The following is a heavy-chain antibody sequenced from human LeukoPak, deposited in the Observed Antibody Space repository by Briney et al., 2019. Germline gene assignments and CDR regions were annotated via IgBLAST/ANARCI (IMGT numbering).Heavy chain of an antibody. J-gene: IGHJ4*02. CDR1: SGSMNNYY. V-gene: IGHV4-4*07. CDR3: ARENSASYTPWVYFDF. D-gene: IGHD1-26*01. Sequence: SETLSLTCTVSSGSMNNYYWSWIRQPAGKGLESIGRIYSSGSTNYNPSLESRVTMSVDTTKNQFSLKLSSVTAADTAVYYCARENSASYTPWVYFDFWGQGTLVTVSS. CDR2: IYSSGST.